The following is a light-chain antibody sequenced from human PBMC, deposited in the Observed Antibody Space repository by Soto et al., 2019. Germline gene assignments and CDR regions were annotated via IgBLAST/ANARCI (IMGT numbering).Light chain of an antibody. V-gene: IGLV2-18*02. Sequence: QSVLTQPPSVSGSPGQSVTISCTGTSSDVGSFNRVSWYQQPPGTAPKLMIYEVTNRPSGVPDRFSGSKSGNTASLTISGLQAEDEADYYCTSFSSISTYVFGPGSMVTV. CDR1: SSDVGSFNR. J-gene: IGLJ1*01. CDR2: EVT. CDR3: TSFSSISTYV.